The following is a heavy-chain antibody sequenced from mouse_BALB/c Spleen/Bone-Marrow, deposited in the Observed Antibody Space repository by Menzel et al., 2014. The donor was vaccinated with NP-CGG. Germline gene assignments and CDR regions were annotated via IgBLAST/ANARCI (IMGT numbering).Heavy chain of an antibody. CDR1: GFNIKDTY. Sequence: VQLQQSGAELVKPGASVKLSCTASGFNIKDTYMHWVKQRPEQGLEWIGRIDPANGNAKYDPKFQGKATITADTSSNTAYLQLSSLTSEDTAVYYCAYSSSYDYFDYWGQGPTLTVSS. V-gene: IGHV14-3*02. CDR2: IDPANGNA. CDR3: AYSSSYDYFDY. D-gene: IGHD1-1*01. J-gene: IGHJ2*01.